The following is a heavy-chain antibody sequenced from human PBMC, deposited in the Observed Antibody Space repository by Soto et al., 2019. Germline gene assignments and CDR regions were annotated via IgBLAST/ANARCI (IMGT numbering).Heavy chain of an antibody. Sequence: SETLPLPCTLSGCYISGSGVWSLPRTPPAQGLEWIGDVHHGGNTNYSPSIESRVSISIDKSKNFFSLKMWSVTAADTAVYFCARHRLNLDSGGDYDHGMDVWGQGTTVTVSS. D-gene: IGHD2-15*01. V-gene: IGHV4-4*02. CDR1: GCYISGSGV. CDR3: ARHRLNLDSGGDYDHGMDV. J-gene: IGHJ6*02. CDR2: VHHGGNT.